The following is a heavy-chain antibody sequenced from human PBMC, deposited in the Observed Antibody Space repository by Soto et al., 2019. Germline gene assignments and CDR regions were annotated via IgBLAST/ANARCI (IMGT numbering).Heavy chain of an antibody. CDR3: VKQSGSGIIVIPPGY. V-gene: IGHV3-64D*06. CDR2: ISSNGGIT. Sequence: GGSLRLSCSASGFTFSNYYMHWVRQGPGKGLEYVSAISSNGGITDYAHSVKGRFTISRDNSKNMLYLQMSSLRVEDTALYYCVKQSGSGIIVIPPGYGGQGSLVTVSS. D-gene: IGHD3-22*01. J-gene: IGHJ4*02. CDR1: GFTFSNYY.